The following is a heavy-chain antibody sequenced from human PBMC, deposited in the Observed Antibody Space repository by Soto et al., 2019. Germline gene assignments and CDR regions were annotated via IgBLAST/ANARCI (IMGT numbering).Heavy chain of an antibody. CDR1: GFTFSSYA. Sequence: EVQLLESGGGLVQPGGSLRLSCAASGFTFSSYAMSWVRQAPGKGLEWVSAISGRGGSTYYADSVKGRFTISRDNSKNTLYLQMNSLRAEDTAVYYCAKGRGRSGWAFDYWGQGTLVTVSS. J-gene: IGHJ4*02. V-gene: IGHV3-23*01. CDR3: AKGRGRSGWAFDY. CDR2: ISGRGGST. D-gene: IGHD6-19*01.